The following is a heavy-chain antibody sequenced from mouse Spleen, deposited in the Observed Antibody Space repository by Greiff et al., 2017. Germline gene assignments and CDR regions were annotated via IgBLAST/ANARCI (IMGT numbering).Heavy chain of an antibody. CDR2: IDPSDTYT. CDR3: AGGSGYLYAMDY. CDR1: GYTFTNYW. V-gene: IGHV1-59*01. J-gene: IGHJ4*01. Sequence: QVQLQQPGAELVRPGTSVKLSCKASGYTFTNYWMHWVKERPGQGLEWIGVIDPSDTYTKYNQKFKGKATLTVDTSSSTAYMQLSSLTSEDSAVYYCAGGSGYLYAMDYWGQGTSVTVSS. D-gene: IGHD3-1*01.